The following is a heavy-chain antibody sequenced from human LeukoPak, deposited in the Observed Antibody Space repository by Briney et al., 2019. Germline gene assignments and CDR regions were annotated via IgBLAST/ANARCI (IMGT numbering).Heavy chain of an antibody. Sequence: GGSLRLSCAASGFTLSSYSMNWVRQAPGKGLEWVSSISSSSSYIYYADSLKGRFTISRDNATNSLYLQMNSLRAEDTAVYYCDTKPAYYDSSGYYHFVDYWGQGTLVTVSS. CDR1: GFTLSSYS. D-gene: IGHD3-22*01. V-gene: IGHV3-21*01. CDR3: DTKPAYYDSSGYYHFVDY. CDR2: ISSSSSYI. J-gene: IGHJ4*02.